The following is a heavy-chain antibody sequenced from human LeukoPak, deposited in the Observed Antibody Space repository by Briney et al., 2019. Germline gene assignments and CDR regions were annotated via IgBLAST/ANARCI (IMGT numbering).Heavy chain of an antibody. CDR3: ARVESDFWSGYYADDY. CDR1: GFTFSTYS. CDR2: VSGGSHTL. Sequence: GGSLRLSCAASGFTFSTYSMNWVRQAPGKGLEWVSYVSGGSHTLYYAESVKGRFTISRDNAKNSLYLQMNSLRAEDTAVYYCARVESDFWSGYYADDYWGQGTLVTVSS. D-gene: IGHD3-3*01. J-gene: IGHJ4*02. V-gene: IGHV3-48*04.